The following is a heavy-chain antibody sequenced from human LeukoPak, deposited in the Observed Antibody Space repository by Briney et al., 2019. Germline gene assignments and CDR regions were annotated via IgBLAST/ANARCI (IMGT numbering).Heavy chain of an antibody. J-gene: IGHJ3*02. CDR2: VHYSGTT. CDR1: GGSISSYH. CDR3: ARELGYCSGGTSYSAHAFDI. D-gene: IGHD2-15*01. Sequence: PSETLSLTCTVSGGSISSYHWNWIWQPPGKGLEWIGYVHYSGTTKYNPSLKSRVTMSVDTSKNQISLRVNSVTAADTAVYYCARELGYCSGGTSYSAHAFDIWGQGTMVTVSS. V-gene: IGHV4-59*01.